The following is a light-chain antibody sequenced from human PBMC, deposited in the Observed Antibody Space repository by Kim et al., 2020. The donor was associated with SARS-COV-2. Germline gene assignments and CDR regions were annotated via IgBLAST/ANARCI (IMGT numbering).Light chain of an antibody. Sequence: GDSVTITCRASQDMRNSLAWYQQKPGKVPKLLIYGASTLQSGVPLRFSGSGSGTDFTLTISSLQPEDFATYYCQQLNSYSLTFGGGTKVDIK. V-gene: IGKV1-9*01. CDR3: QQLNSYSLT. CDR1: QDMRNS. CDR2: GAS. J-gene: IGKJ4*01.